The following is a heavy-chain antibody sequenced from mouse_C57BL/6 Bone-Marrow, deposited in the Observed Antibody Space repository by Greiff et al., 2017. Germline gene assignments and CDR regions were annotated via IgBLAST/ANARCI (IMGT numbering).Heavy chain of an antibody. CDR3: ATYYSNFLYAMDY. Sequence: QVQLQQPGAELVKPGASVKVSCKASGYTFTSYWMHWVKQRPGQGLEWIGRIHPSDSDTNYNQKFKGKATLTVDKSSSTADMQLSSLTSEDSAVYYCATYYSNFLYAMDYWGQGTSVTVSS. J-gene: IGHJ4*01. V-gene: IGHV1-74*01. CDR1: GYTFTSYW. D-gene: IGHD2-5*01. CDR2: IHPSDSDT.